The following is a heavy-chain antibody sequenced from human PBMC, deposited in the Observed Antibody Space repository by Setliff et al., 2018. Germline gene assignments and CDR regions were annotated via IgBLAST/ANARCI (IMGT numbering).Heavy chain of an antibody. Sequence: GASVKVSCKASGYTFSNYGISWVRRAPGQGLEWMGWISAYNGYIIYAQKLQGRVTMTTDTSTRTAYMELRRLRYDDTAVYYCARRNFYYDSSGFALYYYYMDVWGKGTTVTVSS. CDR1: GYTFSNYG. J-gene: IGHJ6*03. V-gene: IGHV1-18*01. CDR2: ISAYNGYI. CDR3: ARRNFYYDSSGFALYYYYMDV. D-gene: IGHD3-22*01.